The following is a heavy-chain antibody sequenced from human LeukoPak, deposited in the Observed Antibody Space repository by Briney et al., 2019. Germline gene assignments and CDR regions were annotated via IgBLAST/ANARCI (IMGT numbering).Heavy chain of an antibody. D-gene: IGHD4-17*01. CDR1: GFTFSSYG. J-gene: IGHJ4*02. CDR3: AKGYADYGVFSGGFDY. CDR2: ISGSGGST. Sequence: GGTLRLSCAASGFTFSSYGMTWVRQAPGKGLEWVSAISGSGGSTYYADSVKGRFTISRDNSKNTLYLQMNSLRAEDTAVYYCAKGYADYGVFSGGFDYWGQGTLVTVSS. V-gene: IGHV3-23*01.